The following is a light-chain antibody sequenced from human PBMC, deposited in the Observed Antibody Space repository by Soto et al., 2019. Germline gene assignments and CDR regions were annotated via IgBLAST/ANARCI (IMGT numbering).Light chain of an antibody. J-gene: IGLJ2*01. Sequence: QSALTQPASVSGSPGQSITISCTGTSSDVGGYNYVSWYQHHPGKAPKLMIYDVSNRPSGVSNRFSGSKSGNTASLTISGLQAEDEADYYCFSYRVFGGGTKLTVL. CDR3: FSYRV. CDR1: SSDVGGYNY. CDR2: DVS. V-gene: IGLV2-14*03.